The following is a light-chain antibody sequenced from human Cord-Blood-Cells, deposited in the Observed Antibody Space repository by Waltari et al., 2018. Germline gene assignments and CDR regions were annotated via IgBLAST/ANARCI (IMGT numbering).Light chain of an antibody. V-gene: IGLV2-11*01. CDR3: CSYAGSYTVV. J-gene: IGLJ2*01. Sequence: QSALTQPRPASGPPGWSVTISCTATSSDVGGDTYVSWYQQHPGKAPKLMIYDVRKRPSGVPDRFSGSKSGNTASLTISGLQAEDEADYYCCSYAGSYTVVFGGGTKLTVL. CDR2: DVR. CDR1: SSDVGGDTY.